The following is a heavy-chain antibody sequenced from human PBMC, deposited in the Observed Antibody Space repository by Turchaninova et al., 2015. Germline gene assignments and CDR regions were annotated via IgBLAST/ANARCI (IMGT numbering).Heavy chain of an antibody. CDR1: GGYFSGYY. CDR3: ARGIPIFDY. J-gene: IGHJ4*02. CDR2: INHSGST. V-gene: IGHV4-34*01. Sequence: QLQLQQWGAGLLKPSETLSPTCAVSGGYFSGYYWSWIRPPPGKGQEWIGEINHSGSTNYNPSLKSRVTISLDTSKNQFSLKLSSVTAADTAVYYCARGIPIFDYWGQGTLVTVSS.